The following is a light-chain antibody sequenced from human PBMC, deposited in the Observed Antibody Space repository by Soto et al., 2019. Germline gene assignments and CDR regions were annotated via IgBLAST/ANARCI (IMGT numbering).Light chain of an antibody. CDR1: QIIGSW. J-gene: IGKJ3*01. Sequence: DIQMTQSPSSVSASIGDRVTLTCRASQIIGSWLAWYQQKQGNAPTLLIYAASTLPSGVTSRFSGSGDETDCTLTITSLQAEDAATYYCQQANSLPCTFGPGTTVEIK. CDR2: AAS. CDR3: QQANSLPCT. V-gene: IGKV1-12*02.